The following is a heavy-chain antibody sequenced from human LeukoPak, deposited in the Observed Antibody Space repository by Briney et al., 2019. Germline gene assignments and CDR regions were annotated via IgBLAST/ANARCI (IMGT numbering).Heavy chain of an antibody. Sequence: AGGSLRLSCAASGLTVSSNCMSWVRQAPGKGLEWVSFIYSGGNTYYADSVKGRFTISRDNSKNTLYLQMNSLRAEDTAVYYCARDPYSGSYGADYYYYMDVWGKGTTVTISS. J-gene: IGHJ6*03. V-gene: IGHV3-53*05. CDR2: IYSGGNT. CDR3: ARDPYSGSYGADYYYYMDV. D-gene: IGHD1-26*01. CDR1: GLTVSSNC.